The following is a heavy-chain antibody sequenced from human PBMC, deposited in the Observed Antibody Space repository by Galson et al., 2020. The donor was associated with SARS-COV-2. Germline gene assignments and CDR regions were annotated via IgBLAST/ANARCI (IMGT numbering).Heavy chain of an antibody. CDR3: ASGVRETFGIGYFDY. J-gene: IGHJ4*02. V-gene: IGHV3-66*01. CDR1: GFTVNSNH. D-gene: IGHD3-10*01. CDR2: IYSSGSI. Sequence: GESLQISCAASGFTVNSNHMSWVRQAPGKGLEWVSIIYSSGSIYYADSVKGRFTISRDNSKNTLYLQMNSLRAVDTAVYYCASGVRETFGIGYFDYWGQGAPVTVSS.